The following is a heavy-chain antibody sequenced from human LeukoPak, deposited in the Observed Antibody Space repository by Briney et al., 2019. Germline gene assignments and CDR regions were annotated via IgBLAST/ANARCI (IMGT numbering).Heavy chain of an antibody. J-gene: IGHJ3*02. Sequence: GASVKVSCKASGYTFTGYYMHWVRQAPGQGLEWMGWINPNSGGTNYAQKFQGRVTMTRDTSISTAYMELSRLRSDDTAVYYCAREKYYYDSSGYPDPQDAFDIWGQGTMVTVSS. D-gene: IGHD3-22*01. V-gene: IGHV1-2*02. CDR1: GYTFTGYY. CDR2: INPNSGGT. CDR3: AREKYYYDSSGYPDPQDAFDI.